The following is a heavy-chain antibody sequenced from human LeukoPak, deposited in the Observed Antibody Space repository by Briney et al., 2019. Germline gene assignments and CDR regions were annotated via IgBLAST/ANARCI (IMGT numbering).Heavy chain of an antibody. V-gene: IGHV1-18*01. Sequence: ASVKVSCKASGYTFTSYGISWVRQAPGQGLEWMGWISAYSGNTNYAQKLQGRVTMTTDTSTSTVYMELSSLRSEDTAVYYCARDLGESGSTSFLVGYYYYYYYMDVWGKGTTVTISS. CDR3: ARDLGESGSTSFLVGYYYYYYYMDV. D-gene: IGHD2-2*01. J-gene: IGHJ6*03. CDR1: GYTFTSYG. CDR2: ISAYSGNT.